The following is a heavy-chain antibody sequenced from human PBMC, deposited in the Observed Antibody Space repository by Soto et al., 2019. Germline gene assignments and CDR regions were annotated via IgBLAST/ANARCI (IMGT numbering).Heavy chain of an antibody. CDR3: ARDVVYGSGSYFDY. V-gene: IGHV4-59*01. Sequence: PSETLSLTCTVSGGSISSYYWSWIRQPPGKGLEWIGYIYYSGSTNYNPSLKSRVTISVDTSKNQFSLKLSSVTAADTAVYYCARDVVYGSGSYFDYWGQGTLVTVSS. D-gene: IGHD3-10*01. CDR2: IYYSGST. J-gene: IGHJ4*02. CDR1: GGSISSYY.